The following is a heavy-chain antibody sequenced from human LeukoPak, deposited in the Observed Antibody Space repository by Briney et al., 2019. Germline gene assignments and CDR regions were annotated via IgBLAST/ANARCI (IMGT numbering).Heavy chain of an antibody. J-gene: IGHJ4*02. D-gene: IGHD2-15*01. Sequence: GGSLRLSCATSGFPFSSYAMSWVRQAPGKGLEWFSAMSSSDDGRYYAASVRGRFTISRDTSRSTLYLQMNSLRAEDAAVYYCAKAPVTSCRGAFCYPFDYWGQGTLVTVSS. V-gene: IGHV3-23*01. CDR3: AKAPVTSCRGAFCYPFDY. CDR2: MSSSDDGR. CDR1: GFPFSSYA.